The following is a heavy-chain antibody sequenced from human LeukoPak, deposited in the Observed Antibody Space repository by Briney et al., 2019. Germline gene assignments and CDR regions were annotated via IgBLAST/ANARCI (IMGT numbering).Heavy chain of an antibody. V-gene: IGHV3-66*01. CDR3: ARDATYYYGSGSYP. CDR1: GGSFSGYY. D-gene: IGHD3-10*01. CDR2: IYSGGST. Sequence: ETLSLTCAVYGGSFSGYYWSWIRQPPGKGLEWVSVIYSGGSTYYADSVKGRFTISRDNSKNTLYLQMNSLRAEDTAVYYCARDATYYYGSGSYPWGQGTLVTVSS. J-gene: IGHJ4*02.